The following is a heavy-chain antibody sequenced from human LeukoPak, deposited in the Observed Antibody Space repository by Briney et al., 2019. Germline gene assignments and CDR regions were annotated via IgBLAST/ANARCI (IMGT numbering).Heavy chain of an antibody. Sequence: GGSLRLSCAASGFTFDDYGMSWVRQAPGKGLEWVSGINWNGGSTGYADSVKGRFTISRDNAKNSLYLQMNSLRAEDTALYYCARDYYDSSGYYYPGNGAFDIWGQGTMVTVSS. V-gene: IGHV3-20*04. CDR3: ARDYYDSSGYYYPGNGAFDI. J-gene: IGHJ3*02. CDR2: INWNGGST. D-gene: IGHD3-22*01. CDR1: GFTFDDYG.